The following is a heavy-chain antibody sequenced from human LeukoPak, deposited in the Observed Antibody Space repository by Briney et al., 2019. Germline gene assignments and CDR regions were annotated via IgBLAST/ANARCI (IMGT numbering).Heavy chain of an antibody. V-gene: IGHV3-21*01. CDR2: ISSSSSYI. CDR3: ARFTYTTRPSDV. D-gene: IGHD3-16*01. Sequence: GGSLRLSCAASGFTFSSYSMNWVRQAPGKGLEWVSSISSSSSYIYYADSVKGRFTISRDNAKNSLYLQMNSLRAEDTAVYYCARFTYTTRPSDVWGRGTTVTVSS. J-gene: IGHJ6*04. CDR1: GFTFSSYS.